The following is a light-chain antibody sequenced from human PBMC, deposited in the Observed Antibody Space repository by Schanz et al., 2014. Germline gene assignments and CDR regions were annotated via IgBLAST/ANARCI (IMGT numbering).Light chain of an antibody. J-gene: IGKJ2*01. V-gene: IGKV3-20*01. Sequence: TQSPSTLSASVGDRATLSCRASQSVSSNYLAWYQQKPGQAPRLLIFAASRRATGVPDRFSASGSGTDFTLTITRLEPEDFAVYYCQQYGSSPYTFGQGTKLEIK. CDR2: AAS. CDR3: QQYGSSPYT. CDR1: QSVSSNY.